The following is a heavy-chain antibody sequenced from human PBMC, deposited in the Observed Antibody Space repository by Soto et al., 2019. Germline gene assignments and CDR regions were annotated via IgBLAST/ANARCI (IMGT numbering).Heavy chain of an antibody. D-gene: IGHD3-10*01. CDR1: GFTFSNYW. CDR2: INTDGTTT. Sequence: EVQLVEXGGXLVQXXXSLXLSCTASGFTFSNYWVHWVRQAPGKGPXGVSRINTDGTTTTYADSVKGRFTIXXXXXXXXXXXXXXXXXXEDTAVYYCAVPPCFDGYCYYDYWGQGTLVTVXS. V-gene: IGHV3-74*01. J-gene: IGHJ4*02. CDR3: AVPPCFDGYCYYDY.